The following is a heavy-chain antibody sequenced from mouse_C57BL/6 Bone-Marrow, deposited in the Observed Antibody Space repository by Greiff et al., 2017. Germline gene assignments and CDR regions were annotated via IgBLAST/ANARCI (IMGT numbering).Heavy chain of an antibody. J-gene: IGHJ2*01. CDR3: ARGHDY. CDR1: GFTFSDYG. CDR2: ISSGSSTI. V-gene: IGHV5-17*01. Sequence: EVKLVESGGGLVKPGGSLKLSCAASGFTFSDYGMHWVRQAPERGLGWVAYISSGSSTIYYADTVKGRFTISRANAKNTLCLQMTSLRAEDTAMYYCARGHDYWGQGTTLTVSS.